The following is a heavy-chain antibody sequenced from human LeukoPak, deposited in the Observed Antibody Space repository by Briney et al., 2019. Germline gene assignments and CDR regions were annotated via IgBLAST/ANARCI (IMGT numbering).Heavy chain of an antibody. D-gene: IGHD3-22*01. CDR3: ARSGYKDPSGYYPLY. J-gene: IGHJ4*02. CDR1: GGSISSGGYY. Sequence: SETLSLTCTVSGGSISSGGYYWSWIRQHPGKGLEWIGYIYYSGSTYYNPSLKSRVTISVDTSKNQFSLKLSSVTAADAAVYFCARSGYKDPSGYYPLYWGQGTLVTVSS. CDR2: IYYSGST. V-gene: IGHV4-31*03.